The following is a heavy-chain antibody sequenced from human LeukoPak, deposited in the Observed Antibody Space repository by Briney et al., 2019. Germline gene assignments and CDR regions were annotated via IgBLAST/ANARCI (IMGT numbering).Heavy chain of an antibody. CDR2: IYYSGST. J-gene: IGHJ3*02. D-gene: IGHD3-9*01. CDR3: ARHRKYYDILTGYYEGAFDI. V-gene: IGHV4-39*01. Sequence: PSETLSLTCTVFGGSISSSSYYWGWIRQPPGKGLEWIGSIYYSGSTYYNPSLKSRVTISVDTSKNQFSLKLSSVTAADAAVYYCARHRKYYDILTGYYEGAFDIWGQGTMVTVSS. CDR1: GGSISSSSYY.